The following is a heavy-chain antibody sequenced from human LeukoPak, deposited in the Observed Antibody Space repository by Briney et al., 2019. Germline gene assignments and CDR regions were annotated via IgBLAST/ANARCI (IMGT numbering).Heavy chain of an antibody. D-gene: IGHD3-22*01. V-gene: IGHV3-9*01. J-gene: IGHJ4*02. CDR1: GFTFDDYA. CDR2: ISWNSGSI. CDR3: AKGGYYDSSGYYDGGDYFDY. Sequence: PGGSLRLSCAASGFTFDDYAMHWVWQAPGKGLEWVSGISWNSGSIGYADSVKGRFTISRDNAKNTLYLQMNSLRAEDTALYYCAKGGYYDSSGYYDGGDYFDYWGQGTLVTVSS.